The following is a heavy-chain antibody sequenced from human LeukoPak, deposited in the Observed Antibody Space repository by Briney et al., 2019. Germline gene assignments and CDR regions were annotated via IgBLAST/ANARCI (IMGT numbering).Heavy chain of an antibody. CDR3: ARLGLFDCSSTSCYEDY. Sequence: PGGSLRLSCAASGFTFSSYWMHWVRQASGKGLVWVSRINSDGSSTNYADSVKGRFTISRDNAKNTLYLQMNSLRDEDTAVYYCARLGLFDCSSTSCYEDYWGQGTLVTVSS. V-gene: IGHV3-74*01. CDR2: INSDGSST. CDR1: GFTFSSYW. D-gene: IGHD2-2*01. J-gene: IGHJ4*02.